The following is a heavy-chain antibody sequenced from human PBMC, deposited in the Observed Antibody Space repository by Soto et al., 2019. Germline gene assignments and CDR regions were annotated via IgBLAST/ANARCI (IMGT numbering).Heavy chain of an antibody. D-gene: IGHD6-19*01. Sequence: PGASLQIYCKGSGYSFTSYWIGWVRQMPGKGLEWMGIIYPGDYDTRYSPSFQSQVTISADKSISTAYLQWSSLKASDTAMYYCASLPLAGPRGYNWFDPWGQGTLVTVSS. J-gene: IGHJ5*02. CDR1: GYSFTSYW. V-gene: IGHV5-51*01. CDR2: IYPGDYDT. CDR3: ASLPLAGPRGYNWFDP.